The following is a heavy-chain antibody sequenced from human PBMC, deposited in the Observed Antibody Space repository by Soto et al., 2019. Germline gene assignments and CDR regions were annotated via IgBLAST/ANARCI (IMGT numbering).Heavy chain of an antibody. CDR3: ARGCPTYSSSPLCYYYYGMDV. J-gene: IGHJ6*01. V-gene: IGHV1-69*06. CDR1: GGTFSSYA. D-gene: IGHD6-6*01. Sequence: SVKVSCKASGGTFSSYAISWVRQAPGQGLEWMGGIIPIFGTANCAQKFQGRVTITADKSTSTAYMELSSLRSEDTAVYYCARGCPTYSSSPLCYYYYGMDVWGQGTTVTVPS. CDR2: IIPIFGTA.